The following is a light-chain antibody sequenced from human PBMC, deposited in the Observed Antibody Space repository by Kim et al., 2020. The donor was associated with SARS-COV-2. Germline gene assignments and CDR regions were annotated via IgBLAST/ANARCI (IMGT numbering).Light chain of an antibody. V-gene: IGKV3-20*01. CDR3: QQYAHSPLT. CDR2: GAS. J-gene: IGKJ1*01. Sequence: SPGEGATLSCRARQSVSRSYLAWYQQKPGQAPRLLIHGASNRATGSPDRFSGSEYGRDFTLTISGLDPEDFAVYYCQQYAHSPLTFGQGTKVEIK. CDR1: QSVSRSY.